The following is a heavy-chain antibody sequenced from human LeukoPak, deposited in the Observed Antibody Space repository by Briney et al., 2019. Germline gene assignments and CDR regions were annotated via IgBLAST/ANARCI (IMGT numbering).Heavy chain of an antibody. V-gene: IGHV5-51*01. CDR2: IYPGDSDT. CDR3: ARHALDHCSSTSCPPTYYYYYMDV. CDR1: GYSFTSYW. J-gene: IGHJ6*03. Sequence: GESLKISCKGSGYSFTSYWIGWVRQMPGKGLEWMGIIYPGDSDTRYSPSFQGQVTISADKSISTAYLQWSSLKASDTAVYYCARHALDHCSSTSCPPTYYYYYMDVWGKGTTVTVSS. D-gene: IGHD2-2*01.